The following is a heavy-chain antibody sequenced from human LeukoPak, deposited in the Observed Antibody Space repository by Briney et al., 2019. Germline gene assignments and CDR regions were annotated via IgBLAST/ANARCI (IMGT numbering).Heavy chain of an antibody. CDR2: IHSSGST. V-gene: IGHV4-4*07. Sequence: PSETLSLTCTVSGGSSNNYFCPWIRQSAGGGLELIGRIHSSGSTYYNPSLKSRVSMSVDTANNKFSLRLNSVTAADTAVYYCARDPAGHGRYFDYWGQGALVTVSS. CDR3: ARDPAGHGRYFDY. D-gene: IGHD1-14*01. J-gene: IGHJ4*02. CDR1: GGSSNNYF.